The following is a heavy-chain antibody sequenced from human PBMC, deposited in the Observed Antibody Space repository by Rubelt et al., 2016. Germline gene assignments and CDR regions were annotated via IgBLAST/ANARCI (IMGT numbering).Heavy chain of an antibody. V-gene: IGHV3-15*01. CDR1: GFTFSNAW. Sequence: EVQLVESGGGLVKPGGSLRLSCAASGFTFSNAWMSWVRQAPGKGLEWVGRIKSTTDGGTTDYAASVKSRFDISRDDSKNTLYLLMNSLKTEDTAVYYCATDGDSSSSGWTTWGQGTLVTVSS. J-gene: IGHJ5*02. CDR2: IKSTTDGGTT. CDR3: ATDGDSSSSGWTT. D-gene: IGHD6-6*01.